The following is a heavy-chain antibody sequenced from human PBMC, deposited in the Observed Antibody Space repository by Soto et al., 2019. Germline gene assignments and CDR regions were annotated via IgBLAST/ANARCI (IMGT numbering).Heavy chain of an antibody. CDR1: GFTVSSNY. V-gene: IGHV3-66*01. D-gene: IGHD7-27*01. Sequence: EVQLVESGGDLVQPGGSLRLSCAASGFTVSSNYMSWVRQALGKGLEWVSIIYSGGSTYYADSVKGRFTISRDYSKNTLYLQMNSLRAEDTAVYYCARGGGWGSMCWYFDLWGRGTLVTVSS. CDR3: ARGGGWGSMCWYFDL. J-gene: IGHJ2*01. CDR2: IYSGGST.